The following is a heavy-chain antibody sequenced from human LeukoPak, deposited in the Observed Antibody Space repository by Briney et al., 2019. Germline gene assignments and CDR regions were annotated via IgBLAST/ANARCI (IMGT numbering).Heavy chain of an antibody. Sequence: VSVKVSCKASGYTFSDCYMHWVRQAPGQGLEWMGWINPYSGGTNYAEKFQGRVTMTRDTSMTTAYMELSSLRSDDTAMYYCATLRRSGWYIGDWGQGTLVTVSS. D-gene: IGHD6-19*01. CDR1: GYTFSDCY. CDR2: INPYSGGT. CDR3: ATLRRSGWYIGD. J-gene: IGHJ4*02. V-gene: IGHV1-2*02.